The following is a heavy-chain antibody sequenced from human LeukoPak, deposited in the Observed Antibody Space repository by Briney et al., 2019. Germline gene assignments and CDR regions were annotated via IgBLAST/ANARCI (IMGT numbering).Heavy chain of an antibody. D-gene: IGHD3-3*01. CDR1: GGSISSSSYY. CDR3: AREDRSGYHLDAFDI. V-gene: IGHV4-39*07. J-gene: IGHJ3*02. Sequence: PSETLSLTCTVSGGSISSSSYYWGWIRQPPGKGLEWIGSIYYSGSTYYNSSLKSRVTISVDTSKNQFSLKLSSVTAADTAVYYCAREDRSGYHLDAFDIWGQGTMVTVSS. CDR2: IYYSGST.